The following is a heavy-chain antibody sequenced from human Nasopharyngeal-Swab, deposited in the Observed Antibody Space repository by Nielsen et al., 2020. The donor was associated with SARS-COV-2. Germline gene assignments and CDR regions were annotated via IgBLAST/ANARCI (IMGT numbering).Heavy chain of an antibody. J-gene: IGHJ6*03. Sequence: VRQAPGKGLEWVAVIWYDGGNKFYADSVKGRFAISRDNSENTLYLQMNSLRAEDTAVYYCARFGLYDTLTGYYSHYYMDVWAKGPRSPSP. CDR3: ARFGLYDTLTGYYSHYYMDV. CDR2: IWYDGGNK. V-gene: IGHV3-33*01. D-gene: IGHD3-9*01.